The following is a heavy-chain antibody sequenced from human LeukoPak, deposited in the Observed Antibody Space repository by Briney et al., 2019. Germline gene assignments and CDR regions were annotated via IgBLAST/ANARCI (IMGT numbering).Heavy chain of an antibody. CDR1: GFTFSSYS. V-gene: IGHV3-21*01. CDR2: ISSSSSYI. D-gene: IGHD2-15*01. J-gene: IGHJ4*02. CDR3: ARPESVYCSGGSCYSPDY. Sequence: GGSLRLSCAASGFTFSSYSMNWVRQAPGKGLEWVSSISSSSSYIYYADSVKGRFTISRDNAKNSLYLQMNSLRAEDTAVYYCARPESVYCSGGSCYSPDYWGQGTLVTVSS.